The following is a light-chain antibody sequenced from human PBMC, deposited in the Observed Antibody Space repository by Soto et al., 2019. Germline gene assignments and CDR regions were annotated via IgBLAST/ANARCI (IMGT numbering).Light chain of an antibody. CDR1: QRVLYSSTNTNY. V-gene: IGKV4-1*01. Sequence: IVMTQSPDSLAVSLGERATINCKSSQRVLYSSTNTNYFAWYQQKPEQPPKLLIYWASTRDSRVPDRFSGRRSGIHFTLTISSPQSEDVAVYYFQHSDSASSLTCYGGTQVDIK. CDR3: QHSDSASSLT. J-gene: IGKJ4*01. CDR2: WAS.